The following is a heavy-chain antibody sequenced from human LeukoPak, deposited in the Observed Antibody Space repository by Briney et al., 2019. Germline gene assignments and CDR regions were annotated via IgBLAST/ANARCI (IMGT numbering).Heavy chain of an antibody. V-gene: IGHV4-34*01. CDR2: INHSGST. D-gene: IGHD5-18*01. CDR1: GASFSGYY. J-gene: IGHJ4*02. Sequence: PSETLSLTCAVYGASFSGYYWNWIRQPPGKGLGWIGEINHSGSTYYNPSLKSRVTISVDTSKNQFSLKLNSVTAADTAVYYCARVSGYSYGGNDYWGQGTLVTVSS. CDR3: ARVSGYSYGGNDY.